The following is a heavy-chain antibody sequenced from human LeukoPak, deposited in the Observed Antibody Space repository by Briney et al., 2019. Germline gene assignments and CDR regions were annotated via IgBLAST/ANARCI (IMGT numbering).Heavy chain of an antibody. Sequence: KASETLSLTCAVYGGSFSGYYWSWIRQPPGKGLEWIGEINHSGSTNYNPSLKSRVTISVDTSKNQFSLKLSSVTAADTAVYYCASNVLMVYALDYWGQGTLVTVSS. CDR1: GGSFSGYY. D-gene: IGHD2-8*01. V-gene: IGHV4-34*01. J-gene: IGHJ4*02. CDR2: INHSGST. CDR3: ASNVLMVYALDY.